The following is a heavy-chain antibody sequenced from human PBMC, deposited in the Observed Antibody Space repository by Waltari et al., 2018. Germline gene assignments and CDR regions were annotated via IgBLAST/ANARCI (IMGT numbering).Heavy chain of an antibody. CDR3: ARESLLWFGELFGGYYYYGMDV. Sequence: QVQLVQSGAEVKKPGASVKVSCKASGSTFTSYAMHWLRQAPGPRLWWMGWINAGNGNTKYSQKVQGRVTITRDTSASTAYMELSSLRSEDTAVYYCARESLLWFGELFGGYYYYGMDVWGQGTTVTVSS. J-gene: IGHJ6*02. CDR1: GSTFTSYA. D-gene: IGHD3-10*01. CDR2: INAGNGNT. V-gene: IGHV1-3*01.